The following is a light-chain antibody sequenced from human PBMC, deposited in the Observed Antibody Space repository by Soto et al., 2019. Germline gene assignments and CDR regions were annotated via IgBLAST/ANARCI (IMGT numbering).Light chain of an antibody. CDR2: DVS. J-gene: IGLJ1*01. CDR3: SSYTNSGTYV. V-gene: IGLV2-14*01. CDR1: SSDVGAYNY. Sequence: QSALTQPASVSGSPGQSITISCTGTSSDVGAYNYVSWYQQHPGKAPKLMIYDVSNWPSGISDRFSVSKSGNTASLTISNLQADDEADYYCSSYTNSGTYVFGTGTQLTVL.